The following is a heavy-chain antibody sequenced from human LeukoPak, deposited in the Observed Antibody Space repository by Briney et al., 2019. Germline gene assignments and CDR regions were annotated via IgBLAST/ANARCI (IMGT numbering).Heavy chain of an antibody. V-gene: IGHV1-2*02. D-gene: IGHD2-15*01. CDR1: GYTFTGYY. J-gene: IGHJ4*02. CDR3: ARGSMVVAVNLDY. CDR2: INPYSGGT. Sequence: APVKVSCKASGYTFTGYYMHWVRQAPGQGLEWMGWINPYSGGTNYAQKFQGRVTMTRDTSISTAYMELSRLRSDDTAVHYCARGSMVVAVNLDYWGQGTLVTVSS.